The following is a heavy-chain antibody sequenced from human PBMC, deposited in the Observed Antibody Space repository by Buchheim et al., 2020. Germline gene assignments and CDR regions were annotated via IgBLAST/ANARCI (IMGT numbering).Heavy chain of an antibody. D-gene: IGHD2-2*01. CDR2: IYYSGRT. Sequence: QLQLQESGPGLVKPSETLSLTCTVSGVSISSSSYYWGWIRQPPGKGLEWIGSIYYSGRTYYHPSLKSRVTISVDTSNNQFSLKLSSVTAADTAVYFCARHGRFLVVPAAMPYYFDYWGQGTL. V-gene: IGHV4-39*01. CDR3: ARHGRFLVVPAAMPYYFDY. J-gene: IGHJ4*02. CDR1: GVSISSSSYY.